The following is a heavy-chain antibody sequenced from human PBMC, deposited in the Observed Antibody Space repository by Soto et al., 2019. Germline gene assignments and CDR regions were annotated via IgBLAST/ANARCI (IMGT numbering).Heavy chain of an antibody. CDR2: INPNTGDT. D-gene: IGHD1-1*01. CDR3: ARSHAVTTLGMGNYYYGMDV. CDR1: GYTFTDYY. J-gene: IGHJ6*02. V-gene: IGHV1-2*02. Sequence: QVQVVQSGAEVKKPGASLKVSCKASGYTFTDYYMHWVRQAPGQGLECMGWINPNTGDTKYAQKFQGRVTMTMDTSISTAYMELSRLRSDDTAIYYCARSHAVTTLGMGNYYYGMDVWGQGTTVTVSS.